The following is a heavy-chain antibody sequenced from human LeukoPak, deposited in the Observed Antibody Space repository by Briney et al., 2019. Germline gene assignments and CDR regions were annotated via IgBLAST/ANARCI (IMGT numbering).Heavy chain of an antibody. J-gene: IGHJ4*02. V-gene: IGHV1-46*01. CDR3: ARGTGLWFGEF. Sequence: GASVKVSCKASGYTFTSYCMHWVRQAPGQGLEWMGIINPSGGSTSYAQKFQGRVTMTRDMSTSTVYMELSSLRSEDTAVYYCARGTGLWFGEFWGQGTLVTVSS. CDR2: INPSGGST. D-gene: IGHD3-10*01. CDR1: GYTFTSYC.